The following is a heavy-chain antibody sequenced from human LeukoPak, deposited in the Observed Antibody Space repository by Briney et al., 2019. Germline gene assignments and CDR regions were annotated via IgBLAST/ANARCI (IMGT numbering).Heavy chain of an antibody. D-gene: IGHD3-9*01. Sequence: SETLSLTCTVSGGSISSYYWGWIRQPPGKGLEWIGYIYYSGSTNYNPSLKSRVTISVDTSKNQFSLKLSSVTAADTAVYYCARHYDILTGYDYYYYYGMDVWGQGTTVTVSS. CDR1: GGSISSYY. J-gene: IGHJ6*02. CDR2: IYYSGST. CDR3: ARHYDILTGYDYYYYYGMDV. V-gene: IGHV4-59*08.